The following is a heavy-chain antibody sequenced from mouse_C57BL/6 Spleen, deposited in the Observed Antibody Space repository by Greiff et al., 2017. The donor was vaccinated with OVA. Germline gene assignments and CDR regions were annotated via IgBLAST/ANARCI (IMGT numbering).Heavy chain of an antibody. CDR3: ARPATDWYFDV. CDR2: INPSNGGT. V-gene: IGHV1-53*01. J-gene: IGHJ1*03. Sequence: QVQLQQSGTELVKPGASVKLSCKASGYSFTSYWMHWVKQRPGQGLEWIGNINPSNGGTNYNEKFKSKATLTVDTSSSTAYMQLSSLTSEDSAVYYCARPATDWYFDVWGTGTTVTVSS. CDR1: GYSFTSYW. D-gene: IGHD4-1*02.